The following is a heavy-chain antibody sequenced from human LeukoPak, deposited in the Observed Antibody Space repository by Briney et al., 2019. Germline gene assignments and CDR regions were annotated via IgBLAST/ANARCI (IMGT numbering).Heavy chain of an antibody. CDR1: GFTFSSYA. V-gene: IGHV3-64*01. CDR3: AREATIFGVVMGNWFDP. CDR2: ISSNGGST. D-gene: IGHD3-3*01. J-gene: IGHJ5*02. Sequence: GGSLRLSCAASGFTFSSYAMHWVRQAPGKGLEYVSAISSNGGSTYYANSVKGRFTISRDNSKNTLYLQMGSLRAEDTAVYYCAREATIFGVVMGNWFDPWGQGTLVTVSS.